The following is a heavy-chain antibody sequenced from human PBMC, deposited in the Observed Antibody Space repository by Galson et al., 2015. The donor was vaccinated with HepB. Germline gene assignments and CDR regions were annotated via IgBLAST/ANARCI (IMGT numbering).Heavy chain of an antibody. D-gene: IGHD3-10*01. CDR2: IYTGGST. CDR1: GGSISSGSYY. V-gene: IGHV4-61*02. J-gene: IGHJ4*02. CDR3: ARVGYYGSGPEDY. Sequence: TLSLTCTVSGGSISSGSYYWSWIRQPAGKGLEWIGRIYTGGSTNYNPSLKSRVTMSVDTSKNQFSLKLSSVTAADTAVYYCARVGYYGSGPEDYWGQGTLVTVSS.